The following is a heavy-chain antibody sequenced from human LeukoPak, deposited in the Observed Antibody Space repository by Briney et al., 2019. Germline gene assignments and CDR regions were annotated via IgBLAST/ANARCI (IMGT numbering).Heavy chain of an antibody. CDR3: TAHPYSSSWSSP. Sequence: GGAPTLVCPATGCALSKARMYRLGEAVGLRLEWVGRIKSKTDGGTTDYAAPVKGRFTISRDDSKNTLYLQMNSLKTEDTAVYYCTAHPYSSSWSSPWGQGALVTGSS. V-gene: IGHV3-15*01. D-gene: IGHD6-13*01. J-gene: IGHJ5*02. CDR1: GCALSKAR. CDR2: IKSKTDGGTT.